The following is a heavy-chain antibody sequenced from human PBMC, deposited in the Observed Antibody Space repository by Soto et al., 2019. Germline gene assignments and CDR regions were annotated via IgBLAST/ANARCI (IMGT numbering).Heavy chain of an antibody. CDR2: IRSKAYGGTT. Sequence: GGSLRLSCTASGFTFGDYAMSWFRQAPGKGLEWVGFIRSKAYGGTTEYAASVKGRFTISRDDSKSIAYLQMNSLKTEDTAVYYCTRSLSTPYYDILTGYPVHDYYYMDVWGKGTTVTVSS. V-gene: IGHV3-49*03. CDR1: GFTFGDYA. D-gene: IGHD3-9*01. J-gene: IGHJ6*03. CDR3: TRSLSTPYYDILTGYPVHDYYYMDV.